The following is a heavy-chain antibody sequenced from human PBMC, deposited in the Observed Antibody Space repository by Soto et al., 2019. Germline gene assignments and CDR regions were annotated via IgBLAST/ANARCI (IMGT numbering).Heavy chain of an antibody. J-gene: IGHJ6*02. V-gene: IGHV3-13*01. D-gene: IGHD2-2*01. CDR2: IGTAGDT. Sequence: HPGGSLRLSCAASGFTFSSYDMHWVRQATGKGLEWVSAIGTAGDTYYPGSVKGRFTISRENAKNSLYLQMNSLRAEDTAVYYCARDAGYAFYYGMDVWGQGTTVTVSS. CDR1: GFTFSSYD. CDR3: ARDAGYAFYYGMDV.